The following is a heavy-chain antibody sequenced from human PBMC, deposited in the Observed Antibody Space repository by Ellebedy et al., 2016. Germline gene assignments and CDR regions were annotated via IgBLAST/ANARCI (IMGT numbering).Heavy chain of an antibody. D-gene: IGHD4-23*01. CDR2: TRNKAKSYTT. CDR3: AKDPFTGWAYGGNPYGDY. CDR1: GITISDYY. V-gene: IGHV3-72*01. Sequence: GGSLRLXXAASGITISDYYMDWVRQAPGKGLEWVGRTRNKAKSYTTGYAASVKGRFTISRDDSKNSLYLQMNSLKTEDTAVYYCAKDPFTGWAYGGNPYGDYWGQGTLVTVSS. J-gene: IGHJ4*02.